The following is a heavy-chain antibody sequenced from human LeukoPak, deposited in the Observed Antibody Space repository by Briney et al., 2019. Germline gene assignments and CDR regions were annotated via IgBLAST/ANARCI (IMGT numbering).Heavy chain of an antibody. D-gene: IGHD3-10*01. Sequence: SETLSLTCTVSGGSISSYYWSWIRQPPGKGLEWIGYIYYSGSTNYNPSLKSRVTISVDTSKNQFSLKLSSVTAADTAVYYCARRDSMVRGVAFDYWGQGTLVTVSS. CDR1: GGSISSYY. CDR3: ARRDSMVRGVAFDY. CDR2: IYYSGST. V-gene: IGHV4-59*08. J-gene: IGHJ4*02.